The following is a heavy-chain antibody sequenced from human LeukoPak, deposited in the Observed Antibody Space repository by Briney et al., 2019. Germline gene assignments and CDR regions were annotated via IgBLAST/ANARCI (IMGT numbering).Heavy chain of an antibody. CDR3: ARGSPEYCGGDCYPFTYYFDY. CDR2: INHSGST. D-gene: IGHD2-21*02. V-gene: IGHV4-34*01. Sequence: PSETLSLTCAVYGGSFSGYYWSWIRQPPGKGLEWIGEINHSGSTNYNPSLKSRVTISVDTSKNQFSLKLSSVTAADTAVYYCARGSPEYCGGDCYPFTYYFDYWGQGTLVTVSS. J-gene: IGHJ4*02. CDR1: GGSFSGYY.